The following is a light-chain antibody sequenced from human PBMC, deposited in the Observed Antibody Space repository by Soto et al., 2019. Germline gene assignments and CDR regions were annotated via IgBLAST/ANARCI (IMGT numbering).Light chain of an antibody. Sequence: QSALTQPRSVSGSPGQSVTISCTGTSSDVGGYNYVSWYQQHPGKAPKLMIYDVSKRPSGVLDRFSGSKSGNTASLTISGLQAEDEADYYCCSYAGSYTFEEVFGGGTKLTVL. V-gene: IGLV2-11*01. CDR3: CSYAGSYTFEEV. CDR1: SSDVGGYNY. CDR2: DVS. J-gene: IGLJ3*02.